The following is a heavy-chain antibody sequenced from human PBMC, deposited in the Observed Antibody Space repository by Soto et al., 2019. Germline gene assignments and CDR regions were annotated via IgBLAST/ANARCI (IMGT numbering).Heavy chain of an antibody. CDR1: GSSIRTXY. V-gene: IGHV4-59*08. Sequence: QVQLQESGPGLVKPSETXXXTXXVSGSSIRTXYWTWVXQPPGKGLEWIGYVSDTGTTNYSPSLKSRLTISVDTSKNQFSLKLKSVTAADTAXXYXXXXXXXXXXXXXXAXXWGQGTLVTVSS. CDR2: VSDTGTT. D-gene: IGHD2-21*01. CDR3: XXXXXXXXXXXXXAXX. J-gene: IGHJ4*02.